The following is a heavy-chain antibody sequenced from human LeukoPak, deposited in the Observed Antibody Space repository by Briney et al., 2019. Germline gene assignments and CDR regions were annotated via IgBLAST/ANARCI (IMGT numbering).Heavy chain of an antibody. D-gene: IGHD2-8*01. V-gene: IGHV1-46*01. CDR2: INPRGGST. CDR3: ARVLPYCSNGVCSDY. Sequence: SVTVSYMASGYTFTGYYMHWVRLAPGQPIEWIGIINPRGGSTDYAQKVQGRVTMTRDTSTSTVYMELSSLRSEDTAMYYCARVLPYCSNGVCSDYWGQGTLVTVSS. J-gene: IGHJ4*02. CDR1: GYTFTGYY.